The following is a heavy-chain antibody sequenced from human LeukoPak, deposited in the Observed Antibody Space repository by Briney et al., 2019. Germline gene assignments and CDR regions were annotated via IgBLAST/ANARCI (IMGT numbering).Heavy chain of an antibody. J-gene: IGHJ3*02. CDR2: IIPTFGTA. CDR3: ARDSYDILTGYYPPVGAFDI. CDR1: RGTFSSYA. V-gene: IGHV1-69*13. D-gene: IGHD3-9*01. Sequence: SSVKVSCKASRGTFSSYAISWVRQAPGQGLEWMGGIIPTFGTANYAQKFQGRVTITADESTSTAYMELSSLRSEDTAVYYCARDSYDILTGYYPPVGAFDIWGQGTMVTVSS.